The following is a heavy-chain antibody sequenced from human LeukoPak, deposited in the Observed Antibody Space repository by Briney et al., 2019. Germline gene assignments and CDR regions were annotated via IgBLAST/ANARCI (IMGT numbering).Heavy chain of an antibody. J-gene: IGHJ4*02. Sequence: SVKVSCKASGFTFTSSAVQWVRQARGQRLEWIGWIVVGSGNTNYAQKFQERVTITRDMSTSTAYMELSSLRSEDTAVYYCARATQIRDYSSNYWGQGTLVTVSS. CDR2: IVVGSGNT. D-gene: IGHD4-11*01. CDR1: GFTFTSSA. CDR3: ARATQIRDYSSNY. V-gene: IGHV1-58*01.